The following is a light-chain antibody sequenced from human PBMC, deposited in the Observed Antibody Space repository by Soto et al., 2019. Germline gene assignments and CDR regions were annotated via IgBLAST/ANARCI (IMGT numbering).Light chain of an antibody. CDR3: QQSYSTPFT. V-gene: IGKV1-39*01. CDR1: QSISIY. Sequence: DIQMTQSPSSLSASVGDRVTITCRASQSISIYLHWYQQKPGKAPKVLIYAASSLQSGVPSRFSGGGSATDFTLTITSLQPEDFATYYCQQSYSTPFTFGPGTKVDIK. J-gene: IGKJ3*01. CDR2: AAS.